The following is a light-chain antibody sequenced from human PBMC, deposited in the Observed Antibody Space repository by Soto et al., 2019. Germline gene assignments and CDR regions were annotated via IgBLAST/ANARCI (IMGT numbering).Light chain of an antibody. CDR2: AES. V-gene: IGKV1-39*01. Sequence: DIQMTQSPSSLSAVVGDRVTITCRASQSISSYLNWYQQKPGRAPKLLIYAESSLQSGVPSRFSGSGSGTDFTLTISSLQPEDFATYYCQQSYSTPRAFGTGTKVDIK. CDR3: QQSYSTPRA. CDR1: QSISSY. J-gene: IGKJ1*01.